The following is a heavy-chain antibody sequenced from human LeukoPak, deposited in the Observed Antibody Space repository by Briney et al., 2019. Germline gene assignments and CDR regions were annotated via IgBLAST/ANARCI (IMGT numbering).Heavy chain of an antibody. CDR1: GGSISSSN. V-gene: IGHV3-23*01. Sequence: ETLSLTCAVSGGSISSSNWWSWVRQAPGKGLEWVSAISGSGGSTYYADSVKGRFTISRDNSKNTLYLQMNSLRAEDTAVYYCASCKRLLWFGELLSPGDYWGQGTLVTVSS. CDR3: ASCKRLLWFGELLSPGDY. CDR2: ISGSGGST. D-gene: IGHD3-10*01. J-gene: IGHJ4*02.